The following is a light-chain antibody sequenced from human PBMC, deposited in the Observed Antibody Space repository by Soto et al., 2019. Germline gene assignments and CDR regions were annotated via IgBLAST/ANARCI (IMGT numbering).Light chain of an antibody. V-gene: IGKV3D-20*01. CDR3: QQYGSSPIT. CDR1: QSVSSSH. J-gene: IGKJ5*01. CDR2: HAS. Sequence: EIVLTQSPATLSLSPGERATLSCGASQSVSSSHLAWYQQKPGLAPRLLIYHASSRATGIPDRFSGSGSGTDFTLTISRLEPEDFAVYYCQQYGSSPITFGQGTRLEIK.